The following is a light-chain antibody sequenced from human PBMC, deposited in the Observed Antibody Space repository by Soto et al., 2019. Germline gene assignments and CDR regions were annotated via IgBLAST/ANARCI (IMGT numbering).Light chain of an antibody. V-gene: IGKV3-15*01. CDR2: RTS. J-gene: IGKJ4*01. Sequence: EIVMTQSPATLSVSPGERATLSCKASQHINGNLAWYQQKPGQAPRLLMFRTSTRATGFPARFSASGSGTEFNLTISSLQSEDFAIYYCQQYNNWPRATFGGGTKVEIK. CDR1: QHINGN. CDR3: QQYNNWPRAT.